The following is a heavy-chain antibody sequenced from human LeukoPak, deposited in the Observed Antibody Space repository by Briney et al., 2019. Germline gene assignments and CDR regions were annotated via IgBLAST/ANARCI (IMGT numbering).Heavy chain of an antibody. CDR2: ISYDGSNK. CDR1: GFTFSSYA. Sequence: GGSLRLSCAASGFTFSSYAMHWVRQAPGKGLEWVAVISYDGSNKYYADSVKGRFTISRDNSKNTLYLQMNSLRAEDTAVYYCARDRDYGDYYYYYGMDAWGQGTTVTVSS. J-gene: IGHJ6*02. V-gene: IGHV3-30*04. CDR3: ARDRDYGDYYYYYGMDA. D-gene: IGHD4-17*01.